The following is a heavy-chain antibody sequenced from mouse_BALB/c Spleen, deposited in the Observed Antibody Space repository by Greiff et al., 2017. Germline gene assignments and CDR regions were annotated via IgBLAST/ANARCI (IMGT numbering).Heavy chain of an antibody. V-gene: IGHV1-4*02. D-gene: IGHD2-3*01. J-gene: IGHJ3*01. CDR3: ARGIYDGYQRFAY. CDR2: INPSSGYT. CDR1: GYTFTSYT. Sequence: QVQLQQSAAELARPGASVKMSCKASGYTFTSYTMHWVKQRPGQGLEWIGYINPSSGYTEYNQKFKDKTTLTADKSSSTAYMQLSSLTSEDSAVYYCARGIYDGYQRFAYWGQGTLVTVSA.